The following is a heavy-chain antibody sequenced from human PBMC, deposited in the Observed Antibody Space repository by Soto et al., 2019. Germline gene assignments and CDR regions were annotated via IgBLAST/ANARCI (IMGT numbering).Heavy chain of an antibody. J-gene: IGHJ4*02. V-gene: IGHV3-21*04. D-gene: IGHD5-12*01. CDR1: GFTFSSYS. CDR2: ISSSSSYI. Sequence: GGSLRLSCAASGFTFSSYSMNWVRQAPGKGLEWVSSISSSSSYIYYADSVKGRFTISRDNAKNSLYLQMNSLRAEDTAVYYCAKDHGALPMATMDYWGQGTLFTVSS. CDR3: AKDHGALPMATMDY.